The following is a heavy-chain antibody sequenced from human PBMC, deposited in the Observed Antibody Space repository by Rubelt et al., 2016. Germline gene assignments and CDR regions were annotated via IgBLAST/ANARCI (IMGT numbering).Heavy chain of an antibody. CDR1: GGSFSGYY. J-gene: IGHJ4*02. Sequence: QVQLQQWGAGLLKPSETLSLTCAVYGGSFSGYYWSWIRQSAGQGLEWIGRVDPSGSPNSNPSLKSRITMSVDTSKNQFSLKLNAVTAADTAVYFCARGWGSRWYYFDYWGQGILVTVSS. V-gene: IGHV4-59*10. D-gene: IGHD6-13*01. CDR3: ARGWGSRWYYFDY. CDR2: VDPSGSP.